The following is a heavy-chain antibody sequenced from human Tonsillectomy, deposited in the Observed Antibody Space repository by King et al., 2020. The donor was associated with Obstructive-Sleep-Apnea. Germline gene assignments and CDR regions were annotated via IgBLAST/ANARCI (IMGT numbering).Heavy chain of an antibody. CDR1: GFTFSNAW. Sequence: VQLVESGGGLVKPGGSLRLSCAASGFTFSNAWMSWVRQAPGKGLEWGGRIKSKTDGGTTDYAAPVKGRFTISRYDLKNTLYRQMKSLKNEDTAVYYCSAQGGYSSSIVDYWGQGTLVTVSS. CDR2: IKSKTDGGTT. D-gene: IGHD6-19*01. V-gene: IGHV3-15*01. J-gene: IGHJ4*02. CDR3: SAQGGYSSSIVDY.